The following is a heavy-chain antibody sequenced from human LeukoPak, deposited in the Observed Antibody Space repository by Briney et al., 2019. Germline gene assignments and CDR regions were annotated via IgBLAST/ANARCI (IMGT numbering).Heavy chain of an antibody. CDR1: GFTVSSNY. CDR2: IYSGGST. V-gene: IGHV3-66*02. D-gene: IGHD4-11*01. CDR3: ARTVTTKAFDI. Sequence: GGSLRLSCAASGFTVSSNYMSWVRQAPGKGLEWVSVIYSGGSTYYADSVKGRFTISGDNPKNTLYLQMNSLRAEDTAVYYCARTVTTKAFDIWGQGTMVTVSS. J-gene: IGHJ3*02.